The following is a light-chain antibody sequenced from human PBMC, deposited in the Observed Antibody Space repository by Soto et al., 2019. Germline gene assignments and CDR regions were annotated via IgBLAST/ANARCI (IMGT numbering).Light chain of an antibody. J-gene: IGLJ3*02. CDR1: NSDVGANRL. Sequence: QSVLTQPASVSGSPGQSITISCTGTNSDVGANRLVSWYQQFPGKVPKLIIYEDTRRPAGISDRFSGSKSGNTASLTISGLRTEDEAHYHCGAYAGTRTFVFGGGTQLTVL. CDR3: GAYAGTRTFV. CDR2: EDT. V-gene: IGLV2-23*01.